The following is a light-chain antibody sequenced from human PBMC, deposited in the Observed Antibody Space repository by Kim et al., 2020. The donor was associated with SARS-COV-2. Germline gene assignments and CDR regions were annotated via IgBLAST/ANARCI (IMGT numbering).Light chain of an antibody. CDR1: SSDVGCYNY. CDR2: DVS. CDR3: SSYTSSSTLT. Sequence: GQLNTISCTGTSSDVGCYNYVSWYQQHPGKAPKLMIYDVSMRPSGVSKRFSGSKSGNTASLTISGLQAEDEADYYCSSYTSSSTLTFGGGTQLTVL. V-gene: IGLV2-14*04. J-gene: IGLJ3*02.